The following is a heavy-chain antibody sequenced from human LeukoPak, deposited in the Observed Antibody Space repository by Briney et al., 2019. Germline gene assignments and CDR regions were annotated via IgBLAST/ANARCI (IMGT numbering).Heavy chain of an antibody. Sequence: GGSLRLSCAASGLTFEDYGMSWVRQAPGKGLEWVSGINWNGDSTGYVESVKGRFTISRDNAKNSLYLQMNSLRAEDTAFYYCARNTGTTWYGYYFDYWGQGTLVTVSS. D-gene: IGHD6-13*01. CDR3: ARNTGTTWYGYYFDY. CDR2: INWNGDST. V-gene: IGHV3-20*04. CDR1: GLTFEDYG. J-gene: IGHJ4*02.